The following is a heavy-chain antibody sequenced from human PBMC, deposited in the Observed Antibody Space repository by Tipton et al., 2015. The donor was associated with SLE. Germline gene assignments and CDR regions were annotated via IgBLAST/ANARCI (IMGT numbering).Heavy chain of an antibody. CDR1: GGSISSSS. D-gene: IGHD6-19*01. CDR3: ARDKESQWLIFYYGMDV. CDR2: ITGGSSTI. J-gene: IGHJ6*02. Sequence: SLRLSCTVSGGSISSSSYYWGWIRQPPGKGLEWVSYITGGSSTIYYADSVKGRFTISRDNAKNSLYLQMNSLRAEDTAVYYCARDKESQWLIFYYGMDVWGQGTTVTVSS. V-gene: IGHV3-11*04.